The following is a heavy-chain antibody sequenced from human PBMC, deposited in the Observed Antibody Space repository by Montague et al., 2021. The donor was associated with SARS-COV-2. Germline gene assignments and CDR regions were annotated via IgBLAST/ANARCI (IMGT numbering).Heavy chain of an antibody. CDR1: GGSMSDHY. D-gene: IGHD3-10*01. J-gene: IGHJ5*02. V-gene: IGHV4-59*11. CDR2: IYYSGGI. Sequence: SETLSLTCTVSGGSMSDHYWAWIRQPPGKGLEWLAYIYYSGGINSNASXXSRVSMSVDTSKNQFSLKLTSVTAADTAVYYCARAVSVRRAVNWFDPWGREPWSPSPQ. CDR3: ARAVSVRRAVNWFDP.